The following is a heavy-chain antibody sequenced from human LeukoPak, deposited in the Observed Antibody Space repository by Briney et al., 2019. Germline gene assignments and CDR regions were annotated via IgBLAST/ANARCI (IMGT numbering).Heavy chain of an antibody. Sequence: GGSLRLSCAASGFTLSSYAMSWVRQAPGKGLEWVSAISGSGGSTYYADSVKGRFTISRDNSKNTLYLQMNSLRAEDTAVYYCAKDPRINYYGSGSYYPEYHFDYWGQGTLVTVSS. CDR1: GFTLSSYA. CDR3: AKDPRINYYGSGSYYPEYHFDY. CDR2: ISGSGGST. D-gene: IGHD3-10*01. J-gene: IGHJ4*02. V-gene: IGHV3-23*01.